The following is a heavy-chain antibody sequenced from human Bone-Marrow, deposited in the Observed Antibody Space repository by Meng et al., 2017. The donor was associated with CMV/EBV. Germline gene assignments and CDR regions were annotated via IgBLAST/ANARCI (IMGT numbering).Heavy chain of an antibody. V-gene: IGHV3-66*02. D-gene: IGHD5-12*01. J-gene: IGHJ4*02. CDR1: GFTFSRYW. Sequence: GESLKISCAASGFTFSRYWMSWVRQAPGKGLEWVSAIGTAGDTYYPGSVKGRFTISRDNPKNTLSLQVNSLKSEDTAVYYCAKQRSAYDFDSWGQGTLVTVSS. CDR3: AKQRSAYDFDS. CDR2: IGTAGDT.